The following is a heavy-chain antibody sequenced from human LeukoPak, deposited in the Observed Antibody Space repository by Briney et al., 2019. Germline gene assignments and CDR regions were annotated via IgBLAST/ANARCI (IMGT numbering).Heavy chain of an antibody. D-gene: IGHD3-22*01. CDR3: ARDYYYDSSGYYTPDDY. Sequence: XAAXXFTXXXYGMSWVRQAPGKGLEWVSGINWNGGSTGYADSVKGRFTISRDNAKNSLYLQMNSLRAEDTALYYCARDYYYDSSGYYTPDDYWGQGTLVTVSS. CDR1: XFTXXXYG. CDR2: INWNGGST. J-gene: IGHJ4*02. V-gene: IGHV3-20*04.